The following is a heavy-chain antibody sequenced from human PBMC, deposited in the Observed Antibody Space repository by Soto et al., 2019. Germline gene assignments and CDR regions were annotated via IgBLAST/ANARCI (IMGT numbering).Heavy chain of an antibody. J-gene: IGHJ6*02. CDR2: INHRGSV. CDR1: GGGSISSSSYF. CDR3: VRHVVYSSDYYMHYVMDV. D-gene: IGHD3-22*01. V-gene: IGHV4-39*01. Sequence: PSETLSLSCTVSGGGSISSSSYFWGWIRQPPGKGLEWIGSINHRGSVYYNPSLKSRVTISVDTSKNEYSLKLSSVTAADTAVYYCVRHVVYSSDYYMHYVMDVRGQGTTVPVSS.